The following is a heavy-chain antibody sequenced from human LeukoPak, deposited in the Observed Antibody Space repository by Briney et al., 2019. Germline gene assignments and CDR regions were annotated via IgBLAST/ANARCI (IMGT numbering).Heavy chain of an antibody. Sequence: GGSLRLSCAASGFTLSGFGMNWVRQAPGKGLEWVSYISSSTTTMYYADSVKGRFTISRDNAKNSLYLQMNSLRAEDTAVYYCARESLYYDSSDYYYRAFDYWGQGTLVTVSS. CDR3: ARESLYYDSSDYYYRAFDY. D-gene: IGHD3-22*01. CDR2: ISSSTTTM. J-gene: IGHJ4*02. V-gene: IGHV3-48*01. CDR1: GFTLSGFG.